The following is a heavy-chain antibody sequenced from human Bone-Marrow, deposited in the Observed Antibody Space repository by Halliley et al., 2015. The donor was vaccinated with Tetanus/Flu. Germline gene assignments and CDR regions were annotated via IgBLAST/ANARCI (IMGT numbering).Heavy chain of an antibody. Sequence: SLRLSCAGTGFNFEDYAIHWVRQAPGKGLEWVAGITWNSDNIGYADSVKGRFTISRDNAENSVYLQMDSLRPEDTALYFCAKDFRGFPFFCYGMEVWGQGGTVTVS. D-gene: IGHD3-16*01. CDR2: ITWNSDNI. CDR1: GFNFEDYA. V-gene: IGHV3-9*01. CDR3: AKDFRGFPFFCYGMEV. J-gene: IGHJ6*02.